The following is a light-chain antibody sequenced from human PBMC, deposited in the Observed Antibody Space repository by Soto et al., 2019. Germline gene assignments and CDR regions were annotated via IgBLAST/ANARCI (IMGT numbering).Light chain of an antibody. Sequence: QSSLTQPASVSGSAGQSITISCTGTTNDVGGYNYVSWYQQHPGKAPKLLIFEVSSRPSGVSNRFSGSKSGNTASLTISALQAEDEADYFCNSYTSSTSRPYVFGSGTKVTV. V-gene: IGLV2-14*01. CDR3: NSYTSSTSRPYV. CDR1: TNDVGGYNY. J-gene: IGLJ1*01. CDR2: EVS.